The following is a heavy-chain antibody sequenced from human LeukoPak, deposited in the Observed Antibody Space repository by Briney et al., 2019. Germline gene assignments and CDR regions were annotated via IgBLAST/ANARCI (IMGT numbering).Heavy chain of an antibody. D-gene: IGHD6-13*01. CDR2: ISGSGGST. CDR1: GFTFSSYA. Sequence: GGSLRLSCAASGFTFSSYAMSWVRPAPGKGLEWVSAISGSGGSTYYADSVKGRFTISRDNSKNTLYLQMNSLRAEDTAVYYCAKDGKGYSSSWYSSHWGQGTLVTVSS. V-gene: IGHV3-23*01. J-gene: IGHJ4*02. CDR3: AKDGKGYSSSWYSSH.